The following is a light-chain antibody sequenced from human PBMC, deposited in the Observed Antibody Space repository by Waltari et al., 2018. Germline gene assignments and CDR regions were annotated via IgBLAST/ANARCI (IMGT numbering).Light chain of an antibody. V-gene: IGKV3-20*01. CDR1: QSVGSSS. CDR2: RAS. Sequence: EIVLTQSPGTASLSPGERVTLSCRASQSVGSSSLAWYQQKPGQAPRLVIYRASRRATGIPDRFSASGSGTDFSLTISRLEPEDLAVYYCQQHGTLPATFGQGTKVEIK. J-gene: IGKJ1*01. CDR3: QQHGTLPAT.